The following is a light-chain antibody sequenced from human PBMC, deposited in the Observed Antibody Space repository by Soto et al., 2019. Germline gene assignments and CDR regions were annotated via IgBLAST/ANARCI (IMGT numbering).Light chain of an antibody. J-gene: IGKJ1*01. CDR3: QQRSNWPRT. V-gene: IGKV3-11*01. CDR1: QSVRSY. Sequence: EIVLTQSPATLSLSPGERATLSCRASQSVRSYLAWYQQKVGQAPRLLIYDASNRATGIPARFSGSGSGTDFTLTISSLEPEDFEVYYCQQRSNWPRTFGQGTKVEIK. CDR2: DAS.